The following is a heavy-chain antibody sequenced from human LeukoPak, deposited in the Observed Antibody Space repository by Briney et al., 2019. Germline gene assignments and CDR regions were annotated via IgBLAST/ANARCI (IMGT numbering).Heavy chain of an antibody. Sequence: PSETLSLTCTVPGDSLSSYYWSWIRQSPGKGLEWIGYIHYSGSTDYNPSLKSRVTISVDTSKNQFSLKLTSVTAADTAVYYCARGAAATRDFWGQGTLVTVSS. V-gene: IGHV4-59*08. D-gene: IGHD6-13*01. CDR2: IHYSGST. CDR3: ARGAAATRDF. CDR1: GDSLSSYY. J-gene: IGHJ4*02.